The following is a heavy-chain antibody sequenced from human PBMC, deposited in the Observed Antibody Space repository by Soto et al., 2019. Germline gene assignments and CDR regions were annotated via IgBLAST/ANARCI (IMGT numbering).Heavy chain of an antibody. D-gene: IGHD4-4*01. CDR1: GCTFNAYA. Sequence: EVQLLESGGGLVLPGGSLRLSCAATGCTFNAYAMTWVRQAPGKGLEWVSAIGGSGGNRYYAASVKGRFTISRDNSKVALDLQMNSLRVEDTAVYYCARVASDYINSVDHWGQGILVTVSS. CDR3: ARVASDYINSVDH. V-gene: IGHV3-23*01. J-gene: IGHJ4*02. CDR2: IGGSGGNR.